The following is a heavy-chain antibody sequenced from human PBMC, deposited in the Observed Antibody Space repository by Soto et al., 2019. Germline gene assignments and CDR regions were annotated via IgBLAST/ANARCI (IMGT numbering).Heavy chain of an antibody. CDR1: GFTFSSYA. V-gene: IGHV3-23*01. CDR3: ARVITSSGWYEDY. D-gene: IGHD6-19*01. J-gene: IGHJ4*02. CDR2: IGGSGSST. Sequence: GGSLRLSCAASGFTFSSYAMSWVRQAPGKGLEWVSAIGGSGSSTYYADSAKGRFTISRDNAKNSLYLQMNSLRAEDTAVYYCARVITSSGWYEDYWGQGTLVTVSS.